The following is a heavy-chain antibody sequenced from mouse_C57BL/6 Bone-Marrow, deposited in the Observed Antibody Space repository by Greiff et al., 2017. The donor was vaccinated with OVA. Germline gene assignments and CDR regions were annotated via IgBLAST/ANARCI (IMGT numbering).Heavy chain of an antibody. CDR3: ARKPSYDGYFWYFDV. D-gene: IGHD2-3*01. V-gene: IGHV1-81*01. CDR1: GYTFTSYG. CDR2: IYPRSGNT. Sequence: VQLQQSGAELARPGASVKLSCKASGYTFTSYGISWVKQRTGQGLEWIGEIYPRSGNTYYNEKFKGKATLTADKSSSTAYMELLSLTSEDAAVYFCARKPSYDGYFWYFDVWGTGTTVTVSS. J-gene: IGHJ1*03.